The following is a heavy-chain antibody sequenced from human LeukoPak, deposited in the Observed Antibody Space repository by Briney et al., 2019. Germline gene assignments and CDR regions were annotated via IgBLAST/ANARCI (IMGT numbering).Heavy chain of an antibody. CDR2: IIPIFGTA. Sequence: SVKVSCKASEGTFSSYAISWVRQAPGQGLEWMGGIIPIFGTANYAQKFQGRVTITADESTSTAYMELSSLRSEDTAVYYCARVRSIAAAGTGPYYFDYWGQGTLVTVSS. J-gene: IGHJ4*02. V-gene: IGHV1-69*01. CDR3: ARVRSIAAAGTGPYYFDY. D-gene: IGHD6-13*01. CDR1: EGTFSSYA.